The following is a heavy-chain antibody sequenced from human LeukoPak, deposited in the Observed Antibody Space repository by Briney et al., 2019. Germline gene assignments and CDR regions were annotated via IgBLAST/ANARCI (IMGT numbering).Heavy chain of an antibody. Sequence: ASVKVSCKASGGTFSSYAISWVRQAPGQGLEWMGGIIPIFGTANCAQKFQGRVTITTDESTSTAYMELSSLRSEDTAVYYCARDGQDCSGGSCYPAHFDYWGQGTLVTVSS. V-gene: IGHV1-69*05. CDR3: ARDGQDCSGGSCYPAHFDY. D-gene: IGHD2-15*01. CDR1: GGTFSSYA. CDR2: IIPIFGTA. J-gene: IGHJ4*02.